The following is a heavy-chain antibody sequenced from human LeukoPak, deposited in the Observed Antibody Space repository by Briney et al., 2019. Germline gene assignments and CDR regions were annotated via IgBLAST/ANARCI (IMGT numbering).Heavy chain of an antibody. CDR2: ISSSSSTI. CDR3: ARDSVYGSFFDY. CDR1: GFTFGEYA. J-gene: IGHJ4*02. D-gene: IGHD3-10*01. Sequence: PGRSLRLSCTASGFTFGEYAMSWVRQAPGKGLEWVSYISSSSSTIYYADSVKGRFTISRDNAKNSLYLQMNSLRDEDTAVYYCARDSVYGSFFDYWGQGILVTVSS. V-gene: IGHV3-48*02.